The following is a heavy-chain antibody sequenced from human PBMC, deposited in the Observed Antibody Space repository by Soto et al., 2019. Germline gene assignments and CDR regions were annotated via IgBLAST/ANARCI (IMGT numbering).Heavy chain of an antibody. J-gene: IGHJ4*02. CDR2: ISYDGSNK. V-gene: IGHV3-30*18. D-gene: IGHD2-15*01. CDR1: GFTFSSYG. Sequence: GGSLRLSCAASGFTFSSYGMHWARQAPGKGLEWVAVISYDGSNKYYADSVKGRFTISRDNSKNTLYLQMNSLRAEDTAVYYCAKDRPGLVVAATYDSYFDYWGQGTLVTVSS. CDR3: AKDRPGLVVAATYDSYFDY.